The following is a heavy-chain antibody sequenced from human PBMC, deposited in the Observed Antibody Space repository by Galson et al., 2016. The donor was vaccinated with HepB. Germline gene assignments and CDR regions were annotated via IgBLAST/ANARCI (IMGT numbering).Heavy chain of an antibody. V-gene: IGHV4-39*02. Sequence: SETLSLTCTVSSDSFTCSSYYWAWIRQPPGKGLEWIGSISYSGNTYYNPSLKSRVTMSVDTSRKHFSLKLISVTAADTAVFYCARTFVDIYGRRYFDYWGQGTLVSVS. CDR1: SDSFTCSSYY. D-gene: IGHD5-18*01. CDR2: ISYSGNT. J-gene: IGHJ4*02. CDR3: ARTFVDIYGRRYFDY.